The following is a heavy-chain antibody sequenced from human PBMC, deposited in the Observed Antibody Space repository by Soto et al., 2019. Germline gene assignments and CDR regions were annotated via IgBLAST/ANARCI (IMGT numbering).Heavy chain of an antibody. CDR2: INAGDGNT. Sequence: ASVKVSCKASGYTFTSYAMHWVRQAPGQRLEWMGWINAGDGNTKYSQKFQGRVTITRDTSASTAYMELSSLRSEDTAVYYCAIDHVRTVTTIADYWGQGTLVTVSS. V-gene: IGHV1-3*01. CDR1: GYTFTSYA. CDR3: AIDHVRTVTTIADY. D-gene: IGHD4-17*01. J-gene: IGHJ4*02.